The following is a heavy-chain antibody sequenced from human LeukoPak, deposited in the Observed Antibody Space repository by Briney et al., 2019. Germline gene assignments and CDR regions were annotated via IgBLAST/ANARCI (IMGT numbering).Heavy chain of an antibody. CDR3: AISPLRGYFDL. Sequence: GGSLRLSCAASGFTFSGYAMSWVRQAPERGLEWVSVVSITGGTTYNADSVKGRFIISRDNSKNTLYLQMRNLRVDDTAVYYCAISPLRGYFDLWGRGTLVTVSS. D-gene: IGHD5-12*01. V-gene: IGHV3-23*01. J-gene: IGHJ2*01. CDR1: GFTFSGYA. CDR2: VSITGGTT.